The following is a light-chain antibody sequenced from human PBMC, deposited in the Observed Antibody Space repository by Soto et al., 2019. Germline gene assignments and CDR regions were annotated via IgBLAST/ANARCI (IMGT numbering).Light chain of an antibody. Sequence: EVVMTQSPGTLSVSLGESATLSCRASQSVDGYLAWYQQKPGQAPRLLIYGASTRATGVTARFRGGRSGTDFTLTISRLESEDFAVYYCQRYGSSLWTFGQGTKVDIK. V-gene: IGKV3-20*01. J-gene: IGKJ1*01. CDR2: GAS. CDR1: QSVDGY. CDR3: QRYGSSLWT.